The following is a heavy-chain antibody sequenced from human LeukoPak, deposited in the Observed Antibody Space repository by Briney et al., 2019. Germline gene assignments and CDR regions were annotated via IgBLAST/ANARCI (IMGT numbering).Heavy chain of an antibody. V-gene: IGHV3-7*03. D-gene: IGHD1-26*01. CDR3: ARLVGDVTTWDC. J-gene: IGHJ4*02. Sequence: GGSLRLSCTASGFSFSNYWMSWFRQAPGKGLEWVASIKQDESEKYYVDSVKGRFTTSRDNAKSSLYLQMNALRGEDTAVYYCARLVGDVTTWDCWGQGTLVTVSS. CDR2: IKQDESEK. CDR1: GFSFSNYW.